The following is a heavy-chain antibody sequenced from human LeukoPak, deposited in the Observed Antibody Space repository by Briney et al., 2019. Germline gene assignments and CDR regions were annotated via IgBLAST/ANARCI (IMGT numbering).Heavy chain of an antibody. J-gene: IGHJ5*02. V-gene: IGHV3-66*01. CDR3: AKDKLVDSSGYYYGGNWFDP. CDR1: EFSVGSNY. CDR2: IYSGGST. Sequence: GGSLRLSCAASEFSVGSNYMTWVRQAPGKGLEWVSLIYSGGSTYYADSVKGRFTISRDNSKNTLYLQMNSLRAEDTAVYYCAKDKLVDSSGYYYGGNWFDPWGQGTLVTVSS. D-gene: IGHD3-22*01.